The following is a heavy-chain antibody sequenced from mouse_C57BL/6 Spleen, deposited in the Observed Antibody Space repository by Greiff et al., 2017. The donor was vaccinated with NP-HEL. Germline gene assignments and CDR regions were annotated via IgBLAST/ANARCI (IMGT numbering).Heavy chain of an antibody. CDR2: IDPEDGDT. V-gene: IGHV14-1*01. CDR3: SYVYYYGSSYFDY. D-gene: IGHD1-1*01. CDR1: GFNIKDYY. J-gene: IGHJ2*01. Sequence: EVQLQQSGAELVRPGASVKLSCTASGFNIKDYYMHWVKQRPEQGLEWIGRIDPEDGDTEYAPKFQGKATMTADTSSNTAYLQLSSLTSEDTAVYYCSYVYYYGSSYFDYWGQGTTLTVSS.